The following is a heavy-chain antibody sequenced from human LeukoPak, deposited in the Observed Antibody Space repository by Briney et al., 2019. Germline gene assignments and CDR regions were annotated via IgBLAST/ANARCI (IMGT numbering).Heavy chain of an antibody. J-gene: IGHJ3*02. Sequence: GGSLRLSRAASGFTFSSYAMHWVRQAPGKGLEWVAVISYDGSNKYYADSVKGRFTISRDNSKNTLYLQMNSLRAEDTAVYYCAREAQDAFDIWGQGTMVTVSS. CDR3: AREAQDAFDI. CDR1: GFTFSSYA. CDR2: ISYDGSNK. V-gene: IGHV3-30-3*01.